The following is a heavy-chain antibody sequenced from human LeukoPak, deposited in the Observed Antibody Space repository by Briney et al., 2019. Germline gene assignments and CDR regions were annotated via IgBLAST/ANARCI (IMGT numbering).Heavy chain of an antibody. D-gene: IGHD2/OR15-2a*01. CDR2: ISGGGGST. CDR1: GFTFSSYE. J-gene: IGHJ4*02. Sequence: GGSLRLSCAASGFTFSSYEMNWVRQAPGKGLEWVSIISGGGGSTSYADSVRGRFTISRDSSKNTLYLQMHSLRAEDTAVYYCAKDRHFFASRTYGVDYWGQGTLVTVSS. CDR3: AKDRHFFASRTYGVDY. V-gene: IGHV3-23*01.